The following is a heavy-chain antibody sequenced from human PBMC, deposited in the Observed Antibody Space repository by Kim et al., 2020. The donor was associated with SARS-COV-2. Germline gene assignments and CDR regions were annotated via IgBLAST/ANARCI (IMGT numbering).Heavy chain of an antibody. D-gene: IGHD6-19*01. V-gene: IGHV4-61*02. CDR3: AREQIAVAGNWFDP. J-gene: IGHJ5*02. Sequence: SETLSLTCTVSGGSISSGSYYWSWIRQPAGKGLEWIGRIYTSGSTNYNPSLKSRVTISVDTSKNQFSLKLSSVTAADTAVYYFAREQIAVAGNWFDPWGQGTLVTVSS. CDR1: GGSISSGSYY. CDR2: IYTSGST.